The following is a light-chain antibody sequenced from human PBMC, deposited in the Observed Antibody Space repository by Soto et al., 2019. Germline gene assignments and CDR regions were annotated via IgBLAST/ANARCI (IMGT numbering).Light chain of an antibody. V-gene: IGLV1-47*01. CDR3: AAWDDSLSGAV. Sequence: QSVLTQPPSASGTPGQRVTISCSGSRSNIGSGYVYWYHQLPGTAPKLLIYRNNQRPSGVPDRFSGSKSGTSASLAISGLRSEDEADYYWAAWDDSLSGAVFGGGTQLTVL. CDR1: RSNIGSGY. CDR2: RNN. J-gene: IGLJ7*01.